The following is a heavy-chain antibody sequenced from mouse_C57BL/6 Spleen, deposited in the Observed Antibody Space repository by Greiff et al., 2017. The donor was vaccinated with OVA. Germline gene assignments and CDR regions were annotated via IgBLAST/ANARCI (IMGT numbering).Heavy chain of an antibody. D-gene: IGHD1-1*01. CDR1: GYTFTSYW. V-gene: IGHV1-50*01. CDR3: ARKGAYDSSYGCAY. Sequence: QVQLQQPGAELVKPGASVKLSCKASGYTFTSYWMQWVKQRPGQGLEWIGEIDPSDSYTNYNQKFKGKATLTVNTSSSTAYMQLSSLTSEDSAVYYCARKGAYDSSYGCAYWGQGTPVTVSA. J-gene: IGHJ3*01. CDR2: IDPSDSYT.